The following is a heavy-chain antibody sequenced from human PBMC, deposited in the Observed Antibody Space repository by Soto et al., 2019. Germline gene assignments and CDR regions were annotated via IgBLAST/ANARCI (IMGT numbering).Heavy chain of an antibody. J-gene: IGHJ4*02. CDR1: GASISSGAYY. D-gene: IGHD3-10*01. CDR3: AAGSGTHYSVATGFDF. CDR2: IYYTENS. V-gene: IGHV4-31*03. Sequence: QVQLQESGPGLVKPSQTLSLTCTVSGASISSGAYYWSWIRQQPGKGLEWVGYIYYTENSYYNPSLKSRISMSIDTSNNQFSLRLSSVTAADTAVYYCAAGSGTHYSVATGFDFWGLGTLVTVSP.